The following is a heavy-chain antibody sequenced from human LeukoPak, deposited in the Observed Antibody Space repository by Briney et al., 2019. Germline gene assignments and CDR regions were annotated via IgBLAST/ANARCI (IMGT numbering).Heavy chain of an antibody. CDR1: GYSISSGYY. CDR3: ARHRYSSSYYYMDV. V-gene: IGHV4-38-2*02. J-gene: IGHJ6*03. D-gene: IGHD6-13*01. CDR2: IYHSGRT. Sequence: SETLSLTCTVSGYSISSGYYWGWIRQPPGKGLEWIGSIYHSGRTFYNPSLKSRVTISVDTSKNQFSLELSSVTAADTAVYYCARHRYSSSYYYMDVWGKGTTVTISS.